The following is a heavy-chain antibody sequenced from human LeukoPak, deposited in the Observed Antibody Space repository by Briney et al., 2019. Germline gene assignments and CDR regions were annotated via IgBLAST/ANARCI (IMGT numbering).Heavy chain of an antibody. Sequence: PGGALLHSCAVPGFPFSNYTMTRVRQAPGKGLEWVSPISSSSNYIYYAHSVRGRFTNSSDNAKNSLSLQMNSLRAEDTAVYYCARDRLLEDRDYNSYYYMDVWGIGTTVTVSS. J-gene: IGHJ6*03. CDR1: GFPFSNYT. D-gene: IGHD1-1*01. V-gene: IGHV3-21*01. CDR3: ARDRLLEDRDYNSYYYMDV. CDR2: ISSSSNYI.